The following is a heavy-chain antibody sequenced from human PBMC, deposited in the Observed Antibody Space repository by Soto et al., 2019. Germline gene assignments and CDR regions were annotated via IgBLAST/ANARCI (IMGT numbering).Heavy chain of an antibody. D-gene: IGHD2-2*02. V-gene: IGHV4-39*01. Sequence: SETLSLTCTVSGGSISSSSYYWGWIRQPPGKGLEWIGSIYYSGSTYYNPSLKSRVTISVDTSKNQFSLKLSSATAADTAVYYCARQRGYCSSTSCYKYGMDVWGQGTTVTVSS. CDR1: GGSISSSSYY. CDR3: ARQRGYCSSTSCYKYGMDV. CDR2: IYYSGST. J-gene: IGHJ6*02.